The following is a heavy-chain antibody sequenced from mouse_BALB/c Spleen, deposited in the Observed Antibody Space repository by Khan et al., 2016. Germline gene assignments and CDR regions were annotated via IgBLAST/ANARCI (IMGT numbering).Heavy chain of an antibody. D-gene: IGHD1-1*01. J-gene: IGHJ4*01. CDR2: INTYTGEP. CDR1: GYTFTNYG. V-gene: IGHV9-3-1*01. Sequence: QIQLVQSGPELKKPGETVKISCKASGYTFTNYGMNWVKQAPGKGLKWMGWINTYTGEPTYADDFKGRFAFSLETSASTAYLQINNLKNEDTATYFCARSPTEAMDYWGHGTSVTVSS. CDR3: ARSPTEAMDY.